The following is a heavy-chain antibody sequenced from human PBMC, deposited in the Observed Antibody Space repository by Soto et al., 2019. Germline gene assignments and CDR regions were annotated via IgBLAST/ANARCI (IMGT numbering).Heavy chain of an antibody. Sequence: PSETLSLTCAVYGGSFSGYYWSWIRQPPGKGLEWIGSIYYSGSTNYNPSLKSRVTISVDTSKNQFSLKLSSVTAADTAVYYCARQHYGSGTFDIWGQGTMVTVSS. CDR2: IYYSGST. V-gene: IGHV4-34*01. CDR1: GGSFSGYY. D-gene: IGHD3-10*01. CDR3: ARQHYGSGTFDI. J-gene: IGHJ3*02.